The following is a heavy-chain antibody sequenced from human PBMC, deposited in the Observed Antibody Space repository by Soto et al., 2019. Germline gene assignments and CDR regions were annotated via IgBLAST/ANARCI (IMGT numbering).Heavy chain of an antibody. CDR3: AKKRSRADTAMVTYYYYGMDV. V-gene: IGHV3-23*01. J-gene: IGHJ6*02. CDR2: ISGSGGST. CDR1: GFTFSSYA. Sequence: PGGSLRLSCAASGFTFSSYAMSWVRQAPGKGLEWVSAISGSGGSTYYADSVKGRFTISRDNSKNTLYLQMNSLRAEDTAVYYCAKKRSRADTAMVTYYYYGMDVWGQGTKGTVSS. D-gene: IGHD5-18*01.